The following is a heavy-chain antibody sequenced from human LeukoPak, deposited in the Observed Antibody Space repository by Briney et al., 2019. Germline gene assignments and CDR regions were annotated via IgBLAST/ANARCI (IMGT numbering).Heavy chain of an antibody. CDR2: IDTNTGAK. CDR1: GYTFTAYY. Sequence: ASVKVPHQASGYTFTAYYIHWVRQAPGQGLEWMGWIDTNTGAKKYAQKFEDRVTITRDTSTGTAYMELSSLISGDTALYYCASEAFCAGGSCNEQRVGSWAPGTLVTVSS. CDR3: ASEAFCAGGSCNEQRVGS. J-gene: IGHJ4*02. V-gene: IGHV1-2*02. D-gene: IGHD2-8*02.